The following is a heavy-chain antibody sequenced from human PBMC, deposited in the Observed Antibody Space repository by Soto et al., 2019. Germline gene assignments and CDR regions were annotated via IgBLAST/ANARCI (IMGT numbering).Heavy chain of an antibody. CDR2: ISPNSGGT. Sequence: ASVKVSCKASGYTFTGYYMHWVRQAPGQVLEWMGWISPNSGGTNYAQKFQGRVTMTRETSISTAYMELSRLRSDDTAVYYCARVPMDIVVVPAAIWFDPWGQGTLVTVFS. J-gene: IGHJ5*02. D-gene: IGHD2-2*03. CDR1: GYTFTGYY. CDR3: ARVPMDIVVVPAAIWFDP. V-gene: IGHV1-2*02.